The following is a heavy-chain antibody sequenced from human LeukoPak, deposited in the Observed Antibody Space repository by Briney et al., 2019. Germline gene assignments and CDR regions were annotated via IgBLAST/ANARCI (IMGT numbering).Heavy chain of an antibody. D-gene: IGHD2-8*01. Sequence: GGSLRLSCAASGFTFSSYSMNWVRQAPGKGLEWVSSISSSSSYIYYADSVKGRFTISRDNAKSSLYLQMNSLRAEDTAVYYCTRAPTGVGNFDYWGQGTLVTVSS. CDR1: GFTFSSYS. CDR3: TRAPTGVGNFDY. J-gene: IGHJ4*02. CDR2: ISSSSSYI. V-gene: IGHV3-21*01.